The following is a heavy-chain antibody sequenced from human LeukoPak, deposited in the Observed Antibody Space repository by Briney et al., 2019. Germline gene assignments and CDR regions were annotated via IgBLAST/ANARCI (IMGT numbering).Heavy chain of an antibody. Sequence: GGSLRLSCAASGFTFSSYAMSWVRQAPGKGLEWVSAVSGSGGSTYYADSVKGRFTISRDNSKNTLYLQMNSLRAEDTAVYYCAKSGYYDSSGYLYWGQGPLVTVSS. V-gene: IGHV3-23*01. CDR1: GFTFSSYA. CDR3: AKSGYYDSSGYLY. D-gene: IGHD3-22*01. CDR2: VSGSGGST. J-gene: IGHJ4*02.